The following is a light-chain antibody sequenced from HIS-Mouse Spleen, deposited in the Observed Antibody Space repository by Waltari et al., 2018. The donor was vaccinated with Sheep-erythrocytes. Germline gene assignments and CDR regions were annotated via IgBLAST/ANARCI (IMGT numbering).Light chain of an antibody. CDR1: SSDVGGYNY. J-gene: IGLJ1*01. V-gene: IGLV2-11*01. Sequence: QSALTQPRSVSGSPGQSVTISCTGTSSDVGGYNYVPWYQQHPGKAPKLMIYDVSKRPSGVPDRFSGPKSGNTASLTISGLQAEDEADYYCCSYAGSYNHVFATGTKVTVL. CDR2: DVS. CDR3: CSYAGSYNHV.